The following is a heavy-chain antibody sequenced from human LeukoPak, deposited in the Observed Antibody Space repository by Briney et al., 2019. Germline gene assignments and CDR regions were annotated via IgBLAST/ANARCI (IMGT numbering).Heavy chain of an antibody. V-gene: IGHV4-34*01. CDR2: INHSGST. CDR1: GGSFSGYY. CDR3: ARGVVVVTAIPRANFDY. Sequence: SETLSLTCAVYGGSFSGYYWSWIRQLPGKGLEWIGEINHSGSTNYNPSLKSRVTISVDTSKNQFSLKLSSVTAADTAVYYCARGVVVVTAIPRANFDYWGQGTLVTVSS. D-gene: IGHD2-21*02. J-gene: IGHJ4*02.